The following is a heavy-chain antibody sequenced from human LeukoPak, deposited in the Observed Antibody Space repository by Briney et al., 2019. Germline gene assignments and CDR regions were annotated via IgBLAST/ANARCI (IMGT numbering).Heavy chain of an antibody. CDR1: GFTFSSYE. CDR2: ISSSGSTI. D-gene: IGHD3-10*01. J-gene: IGHJ4*02. CDR3: ARGEVVRGVLFDY. Sequence: PGGSLRLSCAASGFTFSSYEMNWVRQAPGKGLEWVSYISSSGSTIYYADSVKGRFTISRDNAKNSLYLQMNSLRAEDTAVYYCARGEVVRGVLFDYWGQGTLVTVSS. V-gene: IGHV3-48*03.